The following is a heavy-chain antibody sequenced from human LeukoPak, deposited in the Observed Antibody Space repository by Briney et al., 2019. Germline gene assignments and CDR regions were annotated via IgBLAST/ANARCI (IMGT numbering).Heavy chain of an antibody. V-gene: IGHV4-59*01. CDR2: IYYSGST. J-gene: IGHJ3*02. CDR3: ARAEPIPDAFDI. CDR1: GGSFSGYY. D-gene: IGHD2-21*01. Sequence: SETLSLTCAVYGGSFSGYYWSWIRQPPGKGLERIGYIYYSGSTNYNPSLKSRVTISVDTSKNQFSPKLSSVTAADTAVYYCARAEPIPDAFDIWGQGTMVTVSS.